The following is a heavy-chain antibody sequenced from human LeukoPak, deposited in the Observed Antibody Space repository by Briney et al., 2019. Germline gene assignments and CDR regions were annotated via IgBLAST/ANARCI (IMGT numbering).Heavy chain of an antibody. CDR1: GGTFSSYA. CDR2: IIPIFGTA. Sequence: SVKVSCKASGGTFSSYAISWVRQAPGQGLEWMGGIIPIFGTANYAQKFQGRVTITTDESTGTAYMELSSLRSEDTAVYYCARELWFGEFNWFDPWGQGTLVTVSS. J-gene: IGHJ5*02. CDR3: ARELWFGEFNWFDP. D-gene: IGHD3-10*01. V-gene: IGHV1-69*05.